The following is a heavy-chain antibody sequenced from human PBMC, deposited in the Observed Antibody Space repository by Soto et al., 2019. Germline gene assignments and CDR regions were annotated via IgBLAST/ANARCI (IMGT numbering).Heavy chain of an antibody. CDR1: GGTFGSYA. CDR2: IIPIFGTA. CDR3: ARDDYYGSGSYYWPY. D-gene: IGHD3-10*01. Sequence: SVKVSCKASGGTFGSYAISWVRQAPGQGLEWMGGIIPIFGTANYAQKFQGRVTITADESTSTAYMELSSLRSEDTAVYYCARDDYYGSGSYYWPYWGQGTLVTVSS. V-gene: IGHV1-69*13. J-gene: IGHJ4*02.